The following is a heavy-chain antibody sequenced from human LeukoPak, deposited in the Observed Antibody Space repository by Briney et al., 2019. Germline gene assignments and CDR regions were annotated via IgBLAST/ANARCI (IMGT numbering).Heavy chain of an antibody. J-gene: IGHJ3*02. CDR3: ARDSITVAVGAFDI. V-gene: IGHV3-64*01. D-gene: IGHD2-2*01. CDR1: GFTFSNSA. Sequence: PGGCLRLSCAAPGFTFSNSAMHWVCQTLGKRLEYVSAIRSNVGSTYYANSVKGRFTISRDNSKNTLYLQMGSLRAEDMSVYYCARDSITVAVGAFDIWGQGTMVIVSS. CDR2: IRSNVGST.